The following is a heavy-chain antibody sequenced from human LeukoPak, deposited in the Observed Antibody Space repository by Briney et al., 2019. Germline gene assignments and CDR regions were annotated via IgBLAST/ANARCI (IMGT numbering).Heavy chain of an antibody. CDR3: ARGYCSSTTCPTDY. Sequence: PGGSLRLSCAASGFTFSRYDMHWVRQAPGKGLEWVSSISSSSYIYYADSVKGRFTISRDNAKNSLYLQMNSLRVEDTAVYYCARGYCSSTTCPTDYWGQGTLVTVSS. V-gene: IGHV3-21*01. J-gene: IGHJ4*02. D-gene: IGHD2-2*01. CDR1: GFTFSRYD. CDR2: ISSSSYI.